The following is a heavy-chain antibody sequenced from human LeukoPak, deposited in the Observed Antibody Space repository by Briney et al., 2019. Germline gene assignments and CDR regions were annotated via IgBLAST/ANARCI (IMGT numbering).Heavy chain of an antibody. Sequence: PGGSLRLSCAASGFTFSSYAMSWVRQAPGKGLEWVSAISGSGGSTYYADSVKGRFTISRDNSKNTLYLQMNSLRAEDTAVYYCARGAGYDSSGYIDYWGQGTLVTVSS. J-gene: IGHJ4*02. CDR1: GFTFSSYA. D-gene: IGHD3-22*01. CDR2: ISGSGGST. CDR3: ARGAGYDSSGYIDY. V-gene: IGHV3-23*01.